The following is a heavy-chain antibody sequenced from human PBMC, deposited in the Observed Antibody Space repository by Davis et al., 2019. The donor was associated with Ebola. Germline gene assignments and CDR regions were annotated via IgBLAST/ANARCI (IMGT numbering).Heavy chain of an antibody. CDR2: IYYSGST. V-gene: IGHV4-61*08. D-gene: IGHD3-10*01. CDR3: ARVRVWLGELAEDY. J-gene: IGHJ4*02. Sequence: SETLSLTCTVSGGSISSGDYYWSWIRQPPGKGLEWIGYIYYSGSTNYNPSLKSRVTISVDKSKNQFSLKLSSVTAADTAVYYCARVRVWLGELAEDYWGQGTLVTVSS. CDR1: GGSISSGDYY.